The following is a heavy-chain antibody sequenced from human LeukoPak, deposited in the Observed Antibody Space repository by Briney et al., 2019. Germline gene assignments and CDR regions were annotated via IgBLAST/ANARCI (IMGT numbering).Heavy chain of an antibody. CDR3: ARGVYYYDSSGYLVNWFDP. CDR2: ISSSGSTI. V-gene: IGHV3-48*03. D-gene: IGHD3-22*01. Sequence: PGGSLRLSCAASGFTFSSYEMNWVRQAPGKGLEWVSYISSSGSTIYYADSVKGRFTISRDNAKNSLYLQMNSLRAEDTAVYYCARGVYYYDSSGYLVNWFDPWGQETLVTVSS. CDR1: GFTFSSYE. J-gene: IGHJ5*02.